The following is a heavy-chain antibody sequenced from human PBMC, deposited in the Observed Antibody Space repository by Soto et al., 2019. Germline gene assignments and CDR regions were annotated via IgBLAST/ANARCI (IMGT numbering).Heavy chain of an antibody. V-gene: IGHV1-69*02. D-gene: IGHD3-22*01. CDR3: ARVHYDSSGPSSGAFDI. CDR1: GGTFSSYT. CDR2: IIPILGIA. J-gene: IGHJ3*02. Sequence: SVKVSCKASGGTFSSYTISWVRQAPGQGLEWMGRIIPILGIANYAQKFQGRVTITADKSTSTAYMELSSLRSEDTSVYYCARVHYDSSGPSSGAFDIWGQGTMVTVSS.